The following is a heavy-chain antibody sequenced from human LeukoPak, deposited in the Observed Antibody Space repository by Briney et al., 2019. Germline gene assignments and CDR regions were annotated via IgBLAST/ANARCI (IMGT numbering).Heavy chain of an antibody. D-gene: IGHD3-16*01. V-gene: IGHV3-21*01. CDR1: GFIFSAYT. CDR2: ISSGGSYI. J-gene: IGHJ4*02. Sequence: GGSLRLSCAASGFIFSAYTMKCVRQAPGKGLEWVSSISSGGSYIFYADPLKGRFTISRDNAKNSLYLQMNSLRVEDTAVYYCARGGGHLPSRWGQGTLVTVSS. CDR3: ARGGGHLPSR.